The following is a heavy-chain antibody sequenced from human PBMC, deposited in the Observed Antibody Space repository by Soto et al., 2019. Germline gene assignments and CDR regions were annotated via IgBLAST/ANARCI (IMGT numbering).Heavy chain of an antibody. Sequence: QVQLVESGGGVVQPGRSLRLSCAASGFTFSSYGMHWVRQAPGKGLEWVAVISYDGRNKYYADSVKGRFTISRDNSKNTLYLQMNSLRAEDTAVYYCAKDLLSYYDYVWGRLGYFDYWGQGTLVTVSS. J-gene: IGHJ4*02. CDR1: GFTFSSYG. V-gene: IGHV3-30*18. CDR2: ISYDGRNK. CDR3: AKDLLSYYDYVWGRLGYFDY. D-gene: IGHD3-16*01.